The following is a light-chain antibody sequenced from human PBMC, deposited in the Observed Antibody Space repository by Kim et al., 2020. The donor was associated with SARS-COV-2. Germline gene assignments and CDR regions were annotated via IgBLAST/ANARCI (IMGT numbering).Light chain of an antibody. CDR3: MIWHSSAWV. CDR2: YKSDSDK. CDR1: SGINVGTYR. J-gene: IGLJ3*02. Sequence: QPVLTQPSSLSASPGASASLTCTLRSGINVGTYRIYWYQQKPGSPPQYLLRYKSDSDKHQGSGVPSRFSGSKDASANAGILLISGLQSEDEADYYCMIWHSSAWVFGGGPQLTVL. V-gene: IGLV5-45*03.